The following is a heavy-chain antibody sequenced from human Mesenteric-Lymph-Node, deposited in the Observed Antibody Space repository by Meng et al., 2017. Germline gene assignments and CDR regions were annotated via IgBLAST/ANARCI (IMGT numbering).Heavy chain of an antibody. CDR3: ARIAAAGNYFDY. V-gene: IGHV4-59*08. Sequence: SETLSLTCTVSGGSISRYYWSWIRQPPGMGLEWIGYIYYTGNTNYNPSLKSRVTMSVDTSKNQFSLKLSSVTAADTAVYYCARIAAAGNYFDYWGQGTLVTVSS. J-gene: IGHJ4*02. D-gene: IGHD6-13*01. CDR1: GGSISRYY. CDR2: IYYTGNT.